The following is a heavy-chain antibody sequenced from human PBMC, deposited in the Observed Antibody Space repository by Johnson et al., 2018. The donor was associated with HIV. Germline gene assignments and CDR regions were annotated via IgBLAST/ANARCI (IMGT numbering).Heavy chain of an antibody. V-gene: IGHV3-30*03. CDR2: ISHDGSNK. D-gene: IGHD3-16*01. CDR1: GFTFSSYG. CDR3: ATDQVGRIYGGKSHI. Sequence: QVQLVESGGGVVQPGRSLRLSCAASGFTFSSYGMHWFRQAPGKGLEWVAVISHDGSNKYYADSVKGLFTISRGNSKNMVFLQMNSLKTEDTAVYYCATDQVGRIYGGKSHIWGQGTMVTVSS. J-gene: IGHJ3*02.